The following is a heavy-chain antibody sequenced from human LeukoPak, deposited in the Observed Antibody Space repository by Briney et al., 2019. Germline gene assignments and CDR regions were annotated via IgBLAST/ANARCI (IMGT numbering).Heavy chain of an antibody. V-gene: IGHV1-2*02. CDR2: INPNSGGT. D-gene: IGHD3-22*01. J-gene: IGHJ4*02. CDR3: ARGPREGMIVVVISHHFDY. CDR1: GYTFIGYY. Sequence: ASVKVSCKASGYTFIGYYMHWVRQAPGQGLEWMGWINPNSGGTNYAQKFQGRVTMTSDTSISTAYMNLSRLRSDDTAVYYCARGPREGMIVVVISHHFDYWGQGTLVTVSS.